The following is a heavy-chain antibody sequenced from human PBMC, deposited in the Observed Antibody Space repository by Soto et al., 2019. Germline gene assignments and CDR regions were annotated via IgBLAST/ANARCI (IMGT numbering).Heavy chain of an antibody. D-gene: IGHD2-21*02. CDR2: IHSDGSTT. J-gene: IGHJ3*01. Sequence: EVQLVESEGGLVQRGGSLRLSCAASGFTFNYYWMHWVRQAPGQGLVWVSHIHSDGSTTTYADSVKGRFTISRDNAKNTLYLQMNSLRAEDTAVYYCVGGDKGGFDLWGQGTTVTVSS. V-gene: IGHV3-74*01. CDR1: GFTFNYYW. CDR3: VGGDKGGFDL.